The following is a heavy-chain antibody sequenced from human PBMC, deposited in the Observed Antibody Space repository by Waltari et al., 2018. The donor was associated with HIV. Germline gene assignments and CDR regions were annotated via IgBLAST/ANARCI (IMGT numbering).Heavy chain of an antibody. D-gene: IGHD6-6*01. CDR3: ARHRGLVRADY. J-gene: IGHJ4*02. Sequence: QLQLQESGPGLVKPSETLSLTCTVSGGSISSSSYYWGWIRQPPGKGLEWIGSIYYSGSTYYNPSLKSRVTISVDTSKNQFSLKLSSVTAADTAVYYCARHRGLVRADYWGQGTLVTVSS. V-gene: IGHV4-39*01. CDR1: GGSISSSSYY. CDR2: IYYSGST.